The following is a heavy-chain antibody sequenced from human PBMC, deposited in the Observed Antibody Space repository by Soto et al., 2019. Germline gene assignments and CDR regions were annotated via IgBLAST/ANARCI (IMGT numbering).Heavy chain of an antibody. CDR2: INSDGSST. J-gene: IGHJ5*01. CDR1: GFTFSSYW. V-gene: IGHV3-74*01. D-gene: IGHD5-12*01. Sequence: EVQLVESEGGLVQPGGSLRLSCAASGFTFSSYWMHWVRQAPGKGLVWVSRINSDGSSTSYEDSVKCRFTISRDNDKNTLYLQMNSLRGEDTAVYYCARDGYPSGDWFDYWCQGTLVTVYS. CDR3: ARDGYPSGDWFDY.